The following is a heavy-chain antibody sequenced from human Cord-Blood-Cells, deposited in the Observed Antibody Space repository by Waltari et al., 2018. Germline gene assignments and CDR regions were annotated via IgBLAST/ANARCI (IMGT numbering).Heavy chain of an antibody. J-gene: IGHJ4*02. CDR3: ARDRHDYGDYYFDY. D-gene: IGHD4-17*01. CDR1: GFTFSSYW. CDR2: IKQDGSEK. Sequence: EVQLVESGGGLVQPGGSLRLSCAASGFTFSSYWMSWVRQAPGKGLEWVANIKQDGSEKYYVDSVKGRFTISRDNAKNSLYLQMNSLRAEDTAVYYCARDRHDYGDYYFDYWGQGTLVTVSS. V-gene: IGHV3-7*01.